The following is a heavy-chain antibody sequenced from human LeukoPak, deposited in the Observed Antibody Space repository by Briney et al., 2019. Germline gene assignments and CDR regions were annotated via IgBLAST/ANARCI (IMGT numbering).Heavy chain of an antibody. D-gene: IGHD2-15*01. CDR1: GFTFSSYW. CDR3: ARGGWFPLHHSMDV. CDR2: INSDGSST. V-gene: IGHV3-74*01. Sequence: GGSLRLSCAASGFTFSSYWMHWVRQAPGKGLVWVSRINSDGSSTSYADSVKGRFTISRDNAKNTLYLQMNSLRAEDTAVYYCARGGWFPLHHSMDVWGKGTTVTISS. J-gene: IGHJ6*03.